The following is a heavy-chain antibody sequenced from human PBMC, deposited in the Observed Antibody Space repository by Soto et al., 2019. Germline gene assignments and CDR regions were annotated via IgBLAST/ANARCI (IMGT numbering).Heavy chain of an antibody. CDR2: ISSSSSTI. CDR3: LGGGSSGSYFDY. CDR1: GFTFSSYS. D-gene: IGHD3-22*01. V-gene: IGHV3-48*02. Sequence: EVQLVESGGGLVQPGGSLRLSCAASGFTFSSYSMNWVRQAPGKGLEWVSYISSSSSTIYYADSVKGRFTISRDNAKNSLYLQMNSLRDENTAVYYCLGGGSSGSYFDYWGQGTLVTVSS. J-gene: IGHJ4*02.